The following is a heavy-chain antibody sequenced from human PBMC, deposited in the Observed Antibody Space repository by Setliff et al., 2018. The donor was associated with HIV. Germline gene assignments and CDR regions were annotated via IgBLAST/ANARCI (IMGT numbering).Heavy chain of an antibody. V-gene: IGHV1-2*02. J-gene: IGHJ6*02. Sequence: SGPTLVNPPASVKVSCKASGYTFTGHYLHWVRQAPGQGLEWLGWVNPNSGDAIYAQNFQGRVTMTRDTSINAAYMELRGLRSDDTAVYYCARNFGLSPSGKYYYYYGMDIWGQGTTVTVSS. CDR1: GYTFTGHY. D-gene: IGHD3-10*01. CDR2: VNPNSGDA. CDR3: ARNFGLSPSGKYYYYYGMDI.